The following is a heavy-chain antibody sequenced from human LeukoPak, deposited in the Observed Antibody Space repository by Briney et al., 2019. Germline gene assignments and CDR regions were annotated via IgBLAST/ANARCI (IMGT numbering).Heavy chain of an antibody. Sequence: GGSLRLSCAASGFTFSDYYMSWIRQAPGKGLEWVSYISSSGSTIYYADSVKGRFTISRDNAKNTLYLQMNSLRAEDTAVYYCARDKYPGIAAAVPYWGQGTLVTVSS. CDR1: GFTFSDYY. CDR3: ARDKYPGIAAAVPY. CDR2: ISSSGSTI. J-gene: IGHJ4*02. D-gene: IGHD6-13*01. V-gene: IGHV3-11*04.